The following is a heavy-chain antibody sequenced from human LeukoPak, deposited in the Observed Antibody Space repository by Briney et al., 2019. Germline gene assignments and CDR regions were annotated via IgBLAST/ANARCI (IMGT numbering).Heavy chain of an antibody. D-gene: IGHD5/OR15-5a*01. J-gene: IGHJ5*02. Sequence: ASVKVSCKASGYTFTSYDINWVRQAPGQGLEWMGWINPDSGGTYFAQKFQGRVTMTRDTSINTAYMELTTLRSDDTAIYYCTREQLSTTSWFDPWGQGTLVTVSS. V-gene: IGHV1-2*02. CDR3: TREQLSTTSWFDP. CDR2: INPDSGGT. CDR1: GYTFTSYD.